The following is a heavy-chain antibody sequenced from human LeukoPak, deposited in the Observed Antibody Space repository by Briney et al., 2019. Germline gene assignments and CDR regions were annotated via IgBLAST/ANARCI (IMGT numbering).Heavy chain of an antibody. CDR1: GGTFSSYA. CDR3: ARGRGYSGYDPPYYFDY. D-gene: IGHD5-12*01. Sequence: SVKVSCKASGGTFSSYAISWVRQAPGQGLEWMGGIIPIFGRANYAQKFQGRVTITADESTSTAYMELSSLRSEDTAVYYCARGRGYSGYDPPYYFDYWGQGTVDTVSS. V-gene: IGHV1-69*13. J-gene: IGHJ4*02. CDR2: IIPIFGRA.